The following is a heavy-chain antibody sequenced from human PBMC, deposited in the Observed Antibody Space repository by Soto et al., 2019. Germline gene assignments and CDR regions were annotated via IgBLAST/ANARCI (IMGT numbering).Heavy chain of an antibody. CDR2: IIPILGIA. J-gene: IGHJ6*02. CDR1: GGTFSSYT. D-gene: IGHD3-10*01. V-gene: IGHV1-69*02. Sequence: ASVKVSCKASGGTFSSYTISWVRQAPGQGLEWMGRIIPILGIANYAQKFQGRVTITADKSTSTAYMELSSLRSEDTAVYYCARVGLWYGDSYGGMDVWGQGTTVTVSS. CDR3: ARVGLWYGDSYGGMDV.